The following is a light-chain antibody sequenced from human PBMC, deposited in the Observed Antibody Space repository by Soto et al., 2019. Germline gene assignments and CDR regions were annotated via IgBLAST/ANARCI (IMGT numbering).Light chain of an antibody. CDR1: QSVSGNY. J-gene: IGKJ5*01. Sequence: EIVLPQSPGTLSASPGERATLSGRARQSVSGNYLAGYQQKLGQAPRLLIYGATSRATGIPDRFSGSVSGTDFTLNISRLEPEDFAVFYCQHYGSSASITFGQGPRLKI. CDR2: GAT. V-gene: IGKV3-20*01. CDR3: QHYGSSASIT.